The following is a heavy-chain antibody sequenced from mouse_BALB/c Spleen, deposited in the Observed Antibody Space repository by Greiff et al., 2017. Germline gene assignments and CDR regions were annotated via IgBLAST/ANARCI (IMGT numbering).Heavy chain of an antibody. CDR3: AGYDYDAMDY. V-gene: IGHV3-6*02. CDR2: ISYDGSN. J-gene: IGHJ4*01. Sequence: VQLQQSGPGLVKPSQSLSLTCSVTGYSITSGYYWNWIRQFPGNKLEWMGYISYDGSNNYNPSLKNRISITRDTSKNQFFLKLNSVTTEDTATYYCAGYDYDAMDYWGQGTSVTVSS. D-gene: IGHD2-2*01. CDR1: GYSITSGYY.